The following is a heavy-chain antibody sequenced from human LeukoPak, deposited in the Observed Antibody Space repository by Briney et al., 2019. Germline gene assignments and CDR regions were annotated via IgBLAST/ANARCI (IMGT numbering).Heavy chain of an antibody. J-gene: IGHJ4*02. D-gene: IGHD4-17*01. V-gene: IGHV4-59*01. CDR1: DGSITNYD. CDR2: VHYSGTT. Sequence: SETLSLTCTVSDGSITNYDWSWVRQPPGKGLEFIGHVHYSGTTNYNPSLRSRVTISIDTSKKHFFLRLKSVTAADTAVYYCATGYGDFRVEGRYFYSWGQGTLVTVSS. CDR3: ATGYGDFRVEGRYFYS.